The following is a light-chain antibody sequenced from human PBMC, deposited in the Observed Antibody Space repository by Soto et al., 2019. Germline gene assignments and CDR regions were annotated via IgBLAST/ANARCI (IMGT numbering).Light chain of an antibody. J-gene: IGKJ1*01. V-gene: IGKV3-15*01. CDR2: GAS. CDR3: QQYNTWHPKMA. CDR1: QSVSSD. Sequence: VVTQSPATLSVFPGETATLSCRASQSVSSDLAWYQQRPGQAPRLLIYGASTRATGIPARFRGSGSGTXXXXXXXSXQSEDFATYYCQQYNTWHPKMAFGRGTKVEIK.